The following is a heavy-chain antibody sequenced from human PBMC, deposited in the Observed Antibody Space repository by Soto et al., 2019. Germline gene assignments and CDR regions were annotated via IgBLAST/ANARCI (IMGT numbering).Heavy chain of an antibody. CDR1: GFTFSSFA. CDR2: ISGSGGRT. V-gene: IGHV3-23*01. D-gene: IGHD5-12*01. CDR3: AKDPYSCYDQSAFDI. Sequence: EVQLLESGGGLVQPGGSLRVSCAASGFTFSSFAMRWFRQAPGKWLEWVSEISGSGGRTKYADSVKGRFTNSRDNSNNTLHLQMNSLRAENTAVYYCAKDPYSCYDQSAFDIWGQGTMVTVSS. J-gene: IGHJ3*02.